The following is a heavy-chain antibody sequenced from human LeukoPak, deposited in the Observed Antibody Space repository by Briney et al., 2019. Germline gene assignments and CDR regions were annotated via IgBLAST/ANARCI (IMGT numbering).Heavy chain of an antibody. CDR3: ARDPPCSSTSCYTGYFDY. CDR1: GFTFSSYG. Sequence: GGSLRLSCAASGFTFSSYGMHWVRQAPGKGLEWVSSISSSSSYIYYADSVKGRFTISRDNAKNSLYLQMNSLRAEDTAVYYCARDPPCSSTSCYTGYFDYWGQGTLVTVSS. V-gene: IGHV3-21*01. J-gene: IGHJ4*02. D-gene: IGHD2-2*02. CDR2: ISSSSSYI.